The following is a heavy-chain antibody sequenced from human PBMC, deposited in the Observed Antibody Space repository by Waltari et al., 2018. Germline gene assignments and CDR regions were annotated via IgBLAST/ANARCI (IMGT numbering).Heavy chain of an antibody. CDR1: GFSFSSWY. D-gene: IGHD6-19*01. Sequence: DVLLVESGGDLVQPGGSLRLSCAASGFSFSSWYMSWFRQAPGKGLEWVANVNQDGSEKNYVDSVKGRFTISRDNAKNSLSLQMNSLRVEDTAVYYCARAPKRTSSEVDYWGQGTLVTVSS. J-gene: IGHJ4*02. V-gene: IGHV3-7*01. CDR3: ARAPKRTSSEVDY. CDR2: VNQDGSEK.